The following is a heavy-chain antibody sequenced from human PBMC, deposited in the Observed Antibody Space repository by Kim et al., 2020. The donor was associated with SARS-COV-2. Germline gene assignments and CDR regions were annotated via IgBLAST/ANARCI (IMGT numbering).Heavy chain of an antibody. J-gene: IGHJ2*01. V-gene: IGHV1-46*01. CDR1: GYTFTSYY. D-gene: IGHD3-22*01. CDR2: INPSGGST. CDR3: ARGYYDSSGYYYPEDWYFDL. Sequence: ASVKVSCKASGYTFTSYYMHWVRQAPGQGLEWMGIINPSGGSTSYAQKFQGRVTMTRDTSTSTVYMELSSLRSEDTAVYYCARGYYDSSGYYYPEDWYFDLWGRGTLVTVSS.